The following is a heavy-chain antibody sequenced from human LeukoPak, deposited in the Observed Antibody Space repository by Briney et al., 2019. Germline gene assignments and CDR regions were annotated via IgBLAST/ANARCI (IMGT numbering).Heavy chain of an antibody. CDR3: ARDRVPSVVPGAFDI. D-gene: IGHD2-2*01. Sequence: PGRSLRLSCAASGFTFSRYAMHWVRQAPGKGLEWVAVISYDGSNKYYADSVKGRFTISRDNSKNTLYLQMNSLRAEDTAVYYCARDRVPSVVPGAFDIWGQGTMVTVSS. CDR2: ISYDGSNK. CDR1: GFTFSRYA. J-gene: IGHJ3*02. V-gene: IGHV3-30*01.